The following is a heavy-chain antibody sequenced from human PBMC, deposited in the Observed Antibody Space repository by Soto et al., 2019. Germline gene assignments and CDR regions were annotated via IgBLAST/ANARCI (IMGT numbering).Heavy chain of an antibody. Sequence: ASVKVSCKASGYTFTSYGISWVRQAPGQGLEWMGWISAYNGNTNYAQKLQGRVTMTTDTSTSTAYMELRSLRSDDTAVYYCARVYDDILTGQTYFFDYWGQGILVTVSS. D-gene: IGHD3-9*01. V-gene: IGHV1-18*01. CDR3: ARVYDDILTGQTYFFDY. CDR2: ISAYNGNT. CDR1: GYTFTSYG. J-gene: IGHJ4*02.